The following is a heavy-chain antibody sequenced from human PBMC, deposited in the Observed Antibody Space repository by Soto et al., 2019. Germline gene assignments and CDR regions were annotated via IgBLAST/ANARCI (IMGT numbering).Heavy chain of an antibody. CDR3: ARDNGQLDYYYYMDV. J-gene: IGHJ6*03. CDR1: GGTFSSYT. CDR2: IIPILGIA. D-gene: IGHD6-6*01. Sequence: SVKVSCKASGGTFSSYTISWVRQAPGQGLEWMGRIIPILGIANYAQKFQGRVTITADKSTSTAYMELSSLRSEDTAVYYCARDNGQLDYYYYMDVWGKGTTVTVSS. V-gene: IGHV1-69*04.